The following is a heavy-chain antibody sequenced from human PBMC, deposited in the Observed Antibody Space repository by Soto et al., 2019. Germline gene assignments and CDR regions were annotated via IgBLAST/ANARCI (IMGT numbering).Heavy chain of an antibody. CDR1: GFTFSSYG. CDR2: ISYDGSNK. CDR3: AKIGAYCGGDCSNWFDP. Sequence: QVQLVESGGGVVQPGRSLRLSCAASGFTFSSYGMHWVRQAPGKGLEWVAVISYDGSNKYYADSVKGRFTISRDNSKNTLYLQMNSLRAEDTAVYYCAKIGAYCGGDCSNWFDPWGQGTLVTVSS. V-gene: IGHV3-30*18. J-gene: IGHJ5*02. D-gene: IGHD2-21*02.